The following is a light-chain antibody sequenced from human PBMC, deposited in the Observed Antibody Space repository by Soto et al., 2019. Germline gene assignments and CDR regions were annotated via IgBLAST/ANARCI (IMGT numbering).Light chain of an antibody. J-gene: IGKJ4*01. CDR1: QSVSSN. CDR3: QQYNNWPLLT. Sequence: EIVMTQSPATMSVSTGERATLSCRASQSVSSNLAWYQQKPGQAHRLLIYGASTRATGIPARFSGSGSGTEFTLTISSLQSADFAVYYCQQYNNWPLLTFGGGTKVEIK. CDR2: GAS. V-gene: IGKV3-15*01.